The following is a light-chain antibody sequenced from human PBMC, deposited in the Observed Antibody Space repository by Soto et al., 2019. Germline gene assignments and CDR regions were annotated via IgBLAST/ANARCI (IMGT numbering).Light chain of an antibody. Sequence: ALTQPASVSGSPGQSITISCTGTSSDVGGYNYVSWYQQHPGKAPKLMIYDVSNRPSGVSNRFSGSKSGNTASLTISGLQAEDEADYYCSSYTSRTARVFGTGTTVTVL. CDR2: DVS. J-gene: IGLJ1*01. V-gene: IGLV2-14*01. CDR3: SSYTSRTARV. CDR1: SSDVGGYNY.